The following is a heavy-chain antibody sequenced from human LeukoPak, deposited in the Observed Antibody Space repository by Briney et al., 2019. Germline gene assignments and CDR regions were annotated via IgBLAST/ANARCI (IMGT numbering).Heavy chain of an antibody. CDR3: ASSMATITKFDY. Sequence: PSETLSLTCTVSGGSISSYYWSWIRQPPGKGLEWIGYIYYSGSTYYNPSLKSRVTISVDTSKNQFSLKLSSVTAADTAVYYCASSMATITKFDYWGQGTLVTVSS. J-gene: IGHJ4*02. CDR2: IYYSGST. V-gene: IGHV4-59*12. CDR1: GGSISSYY. D-gene: IGHD5-12*01.